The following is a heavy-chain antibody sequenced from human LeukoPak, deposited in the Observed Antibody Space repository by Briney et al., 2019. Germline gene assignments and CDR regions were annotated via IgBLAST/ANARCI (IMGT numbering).Heavy chain of an antibody. V-gene: IGHV7-4-1*02. CDR1: GYTFTNYA. J-gene: IGHJ3*02. Sequence: ASVKISCKASGYTFTNYAMNWVRQAPGQGLEWMGWINTNTVNPTYAQGFAGRCVFSLDTSVTTAYLQINSLKAEDTALYYCARGNWGSSHAAFDIWGQGTIVTVSS. CDR3: ARGNWGSSHAAFDI. CDR2: INTNTVNP. D-gene: IGHD7-27*01.